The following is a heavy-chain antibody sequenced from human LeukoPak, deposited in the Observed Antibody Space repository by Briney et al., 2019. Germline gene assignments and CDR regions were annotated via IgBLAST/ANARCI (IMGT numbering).Heavy chain of an antibody. CDR1: GGSISSRSYY. D-gene: IGHD3-22*01. CDR3: ASYYDSSGYYYVDY. Sequence: SETLSLTCTVSGGSISSRSYYWGWIRQPPGKGLEWIGSIYYSGSTYYNPSLQSRITISVDTSKNQFSLKLSSVTAADTAVYYCASYYDSSGYYYVDYWGQGTLVTVSS. J-gene: IGHJ4*02. CDR2: IYYSGST. V-gene: IGHV4-39*07.